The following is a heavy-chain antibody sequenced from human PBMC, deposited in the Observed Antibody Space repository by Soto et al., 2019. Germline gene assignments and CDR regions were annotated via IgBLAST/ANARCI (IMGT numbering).Heavy chain of an antibody. CDR3: ATYRLTGRYGYYYAMCV. CDR1: GFTFNNYA. V-gene: IGHV3-23*01. J-gene: IGHJ6*02. CDR2: FGGDGVTT. D-gene: IGHD3-16*02. Sequence: GGSLRLSCAASGFTFNNYAFTWVRQAPGKGLEGVSGFGGDGVTTYSADSVGGRYTISRHHSKNTLFLQMNSLRAEDTTIYYCATYRLTGRYGYYYAMCVWGQGTTLTGSS.